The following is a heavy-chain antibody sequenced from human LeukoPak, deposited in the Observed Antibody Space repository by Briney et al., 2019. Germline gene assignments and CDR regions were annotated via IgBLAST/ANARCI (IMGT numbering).Heavy chain of an antibody. J-gene: IGHJ4*02. CDR2: IYYSGNT. Sequence: PSETLSLTCTVSGVSISSSNSYWGWIRQPPGKGLEWIGSIYYSGNTYYNASLKSQVSISIDTSKNQFSLRLASVTAADTAVYYCARQTGSGLFILPGGQGTLVTVSS. CDR3: ARQTGSGLFILP. V-gene: IGHV4-39*01. D-gene: IGHD3/OR15-3a*01. CDR1: GVSISSSNSY.